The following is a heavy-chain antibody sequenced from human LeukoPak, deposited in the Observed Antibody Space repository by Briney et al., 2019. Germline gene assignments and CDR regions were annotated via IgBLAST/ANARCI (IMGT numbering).Heavy chain of an antibody. CDR1: GFVFSNFG. J-gene: IGHJ4*02. D-gene: IGHD3-9*01. Sequence: GGSLRLSCAASGFVFSNFGIHWVRQAPGRGLEWVAVIWHDGSGKYYADSVKGRFTISRDNSKNTLYLEVNSLRAEDTAVYYCARDSLNGPFVISLDYWGQGALVTVSS. CDR3: ARDSLNGPFVISLDY. CDR2: IWHDGSGK. V-gene: IGHV3-33*01.